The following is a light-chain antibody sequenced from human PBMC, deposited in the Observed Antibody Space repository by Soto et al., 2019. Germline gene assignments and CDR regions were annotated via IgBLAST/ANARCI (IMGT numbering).Light chain of an antibody. J-gene: IGLJ3*02. CDR2: DNH. CDR1: SSNIGNNY. V-gene: IGLV1-51*01. Sequence: QSVLTQPPSVSAAPGQKVTISCSGSSSNIGNNYVSWYQQVPGTYPKLLIYDNHQRPSGIPDRFSASKSGTSATLGITGLQTGDEADDYCGTWDSSLSAGVFGGGTKVTVL. CDR3: GTWDSSLSAGV.